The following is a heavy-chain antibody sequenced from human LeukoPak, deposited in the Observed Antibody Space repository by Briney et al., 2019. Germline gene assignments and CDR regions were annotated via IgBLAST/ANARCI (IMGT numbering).Heavy chain of an antibody. D-gene: IGHD1-1*01. CDR1: GGSISSYY. CDR2: IHISGKT. V-gene: IGHV4-4*07. Sequence: SETLSLTCTVSGGSISSYYWNWIRQPAGKGLEWIGRIHISGKTNYNPSLRVTMSVDASRNQFSLNLSSVTAGGTAVYYCARDPGLERPGGVSFDYWGQGSLVSVSS. CDR3: ARDPGLERPGGVSFDY. J-gene: IGHJ4*02.